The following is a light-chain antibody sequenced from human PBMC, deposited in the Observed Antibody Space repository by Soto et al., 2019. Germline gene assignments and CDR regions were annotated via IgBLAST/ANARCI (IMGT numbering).Light chain of an antibody. CDR2: EVV. Sequence: QSALTQPASVPASPGQSITISCTGASSDVGTYHYVSWYQHHPGKAPRLIIYEVVQRPSGVPDRFSGSKSGNTASLTVSGLQAADEADYFCKSYAGSNTYVFGSGTKV. CDR1: SSDVGTYHY. CDR3: KSYAGSNTYV. V-gene: IGLV2-8*01. J-gene: IGLJ1*01.